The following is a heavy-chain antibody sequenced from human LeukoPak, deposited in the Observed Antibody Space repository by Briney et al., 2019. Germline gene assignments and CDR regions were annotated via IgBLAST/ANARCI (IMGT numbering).Heavy chain of an antibody. J-gene: IGHJ4*02. Sequence: PGGALRLSCAASLFTFSSYEMNWVRQAPGKGLEWVSYISSSGSTIYYADSVKGRFTISRDNAKNSLYLQMNSLRAEDTAVYYCARNGERLTPFDYWGQGTLVTVSS. CDR3: ARNGERLTPFDY. CDR1: LFTFSSYE. V-gene: IGHV3-48*03. D-gene: IGHD6-25*01. CDR2: ISSSGSTI.